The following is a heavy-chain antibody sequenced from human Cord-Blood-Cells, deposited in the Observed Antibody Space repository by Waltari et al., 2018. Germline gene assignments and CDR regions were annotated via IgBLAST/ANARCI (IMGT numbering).Heavy chain of an antibody. J-gene: IGHJ4*02. CDR2: IIPIFGTA. Sequence: QVQLVQSGAEVKKPGSSVKASCKASGGTFSSYATSWVRQAPVQGLEWMGGIIPIFGTATYAQKFQGRVTITTDESTSTAYMELSSLRSEDTAVYYCASGIQLWYGGYWGQGTLVTVSS. V-gene: IGHV1-69*05. D-gene: IGHD5-18*01. CDR1: GGTFSSYA. CDR3: ASGIQLWYGGY.